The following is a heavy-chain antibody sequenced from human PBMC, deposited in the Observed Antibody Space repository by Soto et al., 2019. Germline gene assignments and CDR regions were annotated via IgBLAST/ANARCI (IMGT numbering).Heavy chain of an antibody. J-gene: IGHJ4*02. Sequence: LKISCEASGYSFTSYWIGWVRQMPGKGLEWMGIIYPGDSDTRYSPSFQGQVAMSVDKSISTAYLQWNSLKASDTAMYYCARHGGRLIAPAYWGQGTLVTVSS. CDR3: ARHGGRLIAPAY. D-gene: IGHD2-2*01. V-gene: IGHV5-51*01. CDR1: GYSFTSYW. CDR2: IYPGDSDT.